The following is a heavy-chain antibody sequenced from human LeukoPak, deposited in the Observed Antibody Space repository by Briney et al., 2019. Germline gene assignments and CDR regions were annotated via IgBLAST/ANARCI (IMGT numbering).Heavy chain of an antibody. CDR3: ARGGTAYYYYYYMDV. Sequence: SETLSLTCTVSGGSISSYYWSWIRQPPGKGLEWIGNIYYSGSTNYNPSLKSRVTISVDTSKNQFSLKLSSVTAADTAVYYCARGGTAYYYYYYMDVWGKGTTVTVSS. D-gene: IGHD3-16*01. J-gene: IGHJ6*03. CDR2: IYYSGST. CDR1: GGSISSYY. V-gene: IGHV4-59*01.